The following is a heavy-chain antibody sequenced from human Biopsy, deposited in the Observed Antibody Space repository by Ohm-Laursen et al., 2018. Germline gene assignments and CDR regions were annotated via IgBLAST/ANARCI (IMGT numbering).Heavy chain of an antibody. J-gene: IGHJ4*02. V-gene: IGHV3-21*06. CDR3: ATAAYAPPYFDL. CDR1: GVTLSGYA. D-gene: IGHD4-17*01. Sequence: GSLRLSCAAPGVTLSGYAMNWVRQAPGKGLEWVSSITGGGNYINYADSVRGRFTISRDNSKNSVYLVMSSLRAEDTAVYFCATAAYAPPYFDLRGRGTVVTVSS. CDR2: ITGGGNYI.